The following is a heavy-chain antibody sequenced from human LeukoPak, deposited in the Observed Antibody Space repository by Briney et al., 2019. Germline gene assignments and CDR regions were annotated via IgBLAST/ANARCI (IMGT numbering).Heavy chain of an antibody. CDR3: ARDNNFVLDY. Sequence: GGSLRLSCAASRFTFSSYWMSWVRQAPGKGLEWVANIKQDGSEKYYVDSVKGRFTISRDNAKNSLYLQMNSLRAEDTAVYFCARDNNFVLDYWGQGILVTVSS. CDR1: RFTFSSYW. V-gene: IGHV3-7*01. D-gene: IGHD3-10*02. CDR2: IKQDGSEK. J-gene: IGHJ4*02.